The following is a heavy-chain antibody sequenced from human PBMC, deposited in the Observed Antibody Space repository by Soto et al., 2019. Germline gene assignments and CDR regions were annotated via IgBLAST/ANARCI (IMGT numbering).Heavy chain of an antibody. D-gene: IGHD6-13*01. J-gene: IGHJ4*02. CDR3: ARGGWIAAAAYNFDY. CDR2: IYYSGST. Sequence: SETMSLTCTVAGGSIRSYDWSWIRQPPGKGLEWIGYIYYSGSTNYNPSLKSRVTISVDTSKNQFSLKLSSVTAADTAVYYCARGGWIAAAAYNFDYWGQGTLVTVSS. CDR1: GGSIRSYD. V-gene: IGHV4-59*01.